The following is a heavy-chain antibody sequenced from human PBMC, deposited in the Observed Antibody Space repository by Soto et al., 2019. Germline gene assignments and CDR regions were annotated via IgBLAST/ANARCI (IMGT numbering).Heavy chain of an antibody. CDR2: IYHSGST. Sequence: PSDTLSLTCAVSGGSISSGRYSWKWIRQPPGKGLEWIGNIYHSGSTYYKASLKSRVTISVDRSKKQFSLKLSSVTAADTAVYYCGRGDYANAFDIWGQGTMVS. D-gene: IGHD4-17*01. CDR1: GGSISSGRYS. V-gene: IGHV4-30-2*01. J-gene: IGHJ3*02. CDR3: GRGDYANAFDI.